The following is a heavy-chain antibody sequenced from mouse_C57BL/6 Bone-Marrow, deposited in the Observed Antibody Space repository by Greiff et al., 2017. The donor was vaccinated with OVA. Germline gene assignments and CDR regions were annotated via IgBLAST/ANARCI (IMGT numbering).Heavy chain of an antibody. CDR3: ARKGWLRPNWYFDV. CDR1: GYAFTNYL. J-gene: IGHJ1*03. CDR2: INPGSGGT. V-gene: IGHV1-54*01. D-gene: IGHD2-2*01. Sequence: QVQLQQSGAELVRPGTSVKVSCKASGYAFTNYLIEWVKQRPGQGLEWIGVINPGSGGTNYNEKFKGKATLTADKSSSTAYMQLSSLTSEDSAVYFCARKGWLRPNWYFDVWGTGTTVTVSS.